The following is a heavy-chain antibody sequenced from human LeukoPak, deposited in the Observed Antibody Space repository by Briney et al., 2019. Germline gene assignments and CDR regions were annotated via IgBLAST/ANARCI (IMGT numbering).Heavy chain of an antibody. CDR1: GFTFSSYS. Sequence: PGGSLRLSCAASGFTFSSYSMNWVRQAPGKGLEWVSSISSSSSYIYYADSVKGRFTISRDNAKNSLYPQMNSLRAEDTAVYYCARDRPDYDFWSGYYAAFDIWGQGTMVTVSS. CDR3: ARDRPDYDFWSGYYAAFDI. V-gene: IGHV3-21*01. D-gene: IGHD3-3*01. J-gene: IGHJ3*02. CDR2: ISSSSSYI.